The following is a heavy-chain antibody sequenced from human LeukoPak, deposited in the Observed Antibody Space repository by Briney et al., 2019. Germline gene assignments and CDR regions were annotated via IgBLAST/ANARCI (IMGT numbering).Heavy chain of an antibody. V-gene: IGHV4-34*01. Sequence: PSETLSLTCAVYGGSFSGYYWSWIRQPPGKGLEWIGEINHSGSTNYNPSLKSRVTISVDTSKNQFSLKLSSVTAADTAVYYSARGRLRYYYDSSGYYYGIRFDYWGQGTLVTVSS. CDR3: ARGRLRYYYDSSGYYYGIRFDY. J-gene: IGHJ4*02. CDR2: INHSGST. D-gene: IGHD3-22*01. CDR1: GGSFSGYY.